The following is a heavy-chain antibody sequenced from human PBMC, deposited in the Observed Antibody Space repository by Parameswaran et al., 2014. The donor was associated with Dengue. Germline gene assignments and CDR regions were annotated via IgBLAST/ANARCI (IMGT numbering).Heavy chain of an antibody. CDR3: ASYGVGMATISRTDAFDI. CDR2: IFYSGST. D-gene: IGHD5-24*01. J-gene: IGHJ3*02. V-gene: IGHV4-59*13. Sequence: PGKGLEWIGHIFYSGSTNYNPSLKSRVTILVDTSKNQFSLKLSSVTAADTAVYYCASYGVGMATISRTDAFDIWGQGTMVTVSS.